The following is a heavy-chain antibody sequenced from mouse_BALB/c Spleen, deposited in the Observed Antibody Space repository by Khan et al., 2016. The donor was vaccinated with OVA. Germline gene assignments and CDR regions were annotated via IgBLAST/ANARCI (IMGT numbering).Heavy chain of an antibody. CDR2: IWSGGST. CDR3: ARNGDYDGFAY. CDR1: GFSLTSYG. D-gene: IGHD2-4*01. Sequence: QVQLQQSGPGLVQPSQSLSITCTDSGFSLTSYGVHWVRQSPGKGLEWLGVIWSGGSTDYNAAFISRLSISKDNSKSQVFFKMNSLQADDTAIYYCARNGDYDGFAYWGQGTLVTVSA. V-gene: IGHV2-4-1*01. J-gene: IGHJ3*01.